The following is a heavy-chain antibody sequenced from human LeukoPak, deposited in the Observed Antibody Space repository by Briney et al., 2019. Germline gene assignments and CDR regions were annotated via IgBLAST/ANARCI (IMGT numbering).Heavy chain of an antibody. V-gene: IGHV4-34*01. D-gene: IGHD3-10*01. CDR2: MNQSGST. Sequence: PSGTLSLTCAVYGASFSGNYWSWIRQSPGKGLEWIGEMNQSGSTNYNPSLKSRVTISLDTSKNQFSLRLTSVTAADTAVYYCARDLTGELFTDWGQGTLVTVSS. J-gene: IGHJ4*02. CDR3: ARDLTGELFTD. CDR1: GASFSGNY.